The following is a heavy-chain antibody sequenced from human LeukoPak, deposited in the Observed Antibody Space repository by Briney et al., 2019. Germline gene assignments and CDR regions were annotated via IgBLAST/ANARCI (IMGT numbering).Heavy chain of an antibody. V-gene: IGHV3-23*01. CDR1: GFTFSTYA. Sequence: GGSLRLSCAASGFTFSTYAMSWVRQAPGKGLEWVTTISGGGDKQYADHVKGRFTVSRDDSKNTLYLQMNSLRAEDTALYYCVKDVNSSGYLGFDYWGQGTLVTVSS. CDR3: VKDVNSSGYLGFDY. CDR2: ISGGGDK. D-gene: IGHD3-22*01. J-gene: IGHJ4*02.